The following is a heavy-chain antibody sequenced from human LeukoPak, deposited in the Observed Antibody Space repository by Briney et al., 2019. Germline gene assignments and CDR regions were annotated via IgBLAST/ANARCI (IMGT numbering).Heavy chain of an antibody. J-gene: IGHJ4*02. V-gene: IGHV3-74*01. Sequence: GGSLRLSCAASGFTFSSYWMHWVRQPPGKGLVWVSRISGDGNSAIYADSVKGRFTISRDNAKSTPYLQMNSLRADDTAVYYCARGLSNLEDCWGQGTLVTVSS. D-gene: IGHD1-1*01. CDR1: GFTFSSYW. CDR3: ARGLSNLEDC. CDR2: ISGDGNSA.